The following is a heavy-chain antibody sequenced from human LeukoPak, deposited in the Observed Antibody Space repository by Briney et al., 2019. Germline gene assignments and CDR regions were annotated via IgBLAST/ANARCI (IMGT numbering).Heavy chain of an antibody. CDR1: GFNVRGKY. J-gene: IGHJ3*01. CDR2: VYSAGTT. D-gene: IGHD3-22*01. Sequence: GGSLRLSCAVSGFNVRGKYMSWVRQAPGRGLEWVSIVYSAGTTYYTDSVKGRFTISRDNSRNTLNLQMNSLRAEDTAIYYCARGVYYDSSGYVLSWGQGTMVTVSS. CDR3: ARGVYYDSSGYVLS. V-gene: IGHV3-66*01.